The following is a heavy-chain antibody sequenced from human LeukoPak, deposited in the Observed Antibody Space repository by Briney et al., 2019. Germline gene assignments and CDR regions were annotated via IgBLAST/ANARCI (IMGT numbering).Heavy chain of an antibody. CDR1: GFTLSSYW. V-gene: IGHV3-7*01. J-gene: IGHJ6*03. D-gene: IGHD3-10*01. Sequence: PGGSLRLSCAASGFTLSSYWMSWVRQAPGKGLEWVANIKQDGSEKYYVDSVKGRFTISRDNAKNSLYLQMNSLRAEDTAVYYCAREGASITMVRGVIITTLDYYYYYMDVWGKGTTVTISS. CDR3: AREGASITMVRGVIITTLDYYYYYMDV. CDR2: IKQDGSEK.